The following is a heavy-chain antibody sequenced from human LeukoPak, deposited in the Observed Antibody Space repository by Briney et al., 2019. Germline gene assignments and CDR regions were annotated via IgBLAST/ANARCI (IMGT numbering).Heavy chain of an antibody. V-gene: IGHV1-2*02. CDR1: GYTFTGYY. J-gene: IGHJ5*02. CDR3: ARDRLRLGYERTNWFDP. CDR2: INPNSGGT. D-gene: IGHD2-15*01. Sequence: ASVKVSCKASGYTFTGYYIHWVRQAPGQGLEWMGWINPNSGGTNYAQNFQGRDTMTRDTSISTVYMELSRLQSDDTAVFYCARDRLRLGYERTNWFDPWGQGTLVTVSS.